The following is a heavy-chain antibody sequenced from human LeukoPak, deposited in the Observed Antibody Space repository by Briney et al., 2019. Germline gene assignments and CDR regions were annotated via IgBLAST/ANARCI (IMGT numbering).Heavy chain of an antibody. CDR3: ARDFGGYSYGSIDY. CDR1: GFTFSSYA. D-gene: IGHD5-18*01. CDR2: ISYDGSNK. J-gene: IGHJ4*02. Sequence: PGRSLRLSCAASGFTFSSYAMHWVRQAPGKGLEWVAVISYDGSNKYYADSVKGRFTISRDNSKNTLYLQMNSLRAEDTAVYYCARDFGGYSYGSIDYWGQGTLVTVSS. V-gene: IGHV3-30-3*01.